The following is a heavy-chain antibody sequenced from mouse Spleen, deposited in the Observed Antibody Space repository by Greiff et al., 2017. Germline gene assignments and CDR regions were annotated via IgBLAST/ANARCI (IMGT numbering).Heavy chain of an antibody. J-gene: IGHJ4*01. CDR1: GFTFSDYG. D-gene: IGHD3-1*01. Sequence: EVKLVESGGGLVKPGGSLKLSCAASGFTFSDYGMHWVRQAPEKGLEWVAYISSGSSTIYYADTVKGRFTISRDNAKNTLFLQMTSLRSEDTAMYYCARRAARATLYYAMDYWGQGTSVTVSS. CDR3: ARRAARATLYYAMDY. CDR2: ISSGSSTI. V-gene: IGHV5-17*01.